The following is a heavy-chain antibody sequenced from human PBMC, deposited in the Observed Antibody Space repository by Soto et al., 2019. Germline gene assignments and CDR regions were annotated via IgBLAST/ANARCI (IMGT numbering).Heavy chain of an antibody. D-gene: IGHD3-10*01. CDR2: IYYSGST. CDR3: ARDAPGVRGFYYFDY. CDR1: VGSVSSGSYY. Sequence: PSETLCLTCTFSVGSVSSGSYYWSWIRQPRGKGLEWIGYIYYSGSTNYNPSLKSRVTISVDTSKNQFSLKLSSVTAADTAVYYCARDAPGVRGFYYFDYWGQGTMVTVSS. V-gene: IGHV4-61*01. J-gene: IGHJ4*02.